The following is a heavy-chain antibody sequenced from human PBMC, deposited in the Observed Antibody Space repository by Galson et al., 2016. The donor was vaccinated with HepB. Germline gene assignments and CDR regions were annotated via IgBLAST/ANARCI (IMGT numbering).Heavy chain of an antibody. CDR2: TFYRSNWQN. CDR3: ARSHLLGRGFGW. D-gene: IGHD7-27*01. CDR1: GDSVSNTNAG. J-gene: IGHJ4*02. V-gene: IGHV6-1*01. Sequence: CAISGDSVSNTNAGWYWIRQSPSRGLERLGRTFYRSNWQNDYAESVKSRITINADTSRNQFSLHLNSVTPEDTGVYYCARSHLLGRGFGWWGQGTLVTVSS.